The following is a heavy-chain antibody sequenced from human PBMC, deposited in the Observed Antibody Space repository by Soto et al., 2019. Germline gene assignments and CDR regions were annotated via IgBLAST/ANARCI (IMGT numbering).Heavy chain of an antibody. CDR1: GFTFSSYA. CDR2: ISGSGGST. D-gene: IGHD3-22*01. V-gene: IGHV3-23*01. Sequence: PVGSLRLSCAASGFTFSSYAMSWVRQAPGKGLEWVSAISGSGGSTYYADSVKGRFTISRDNSKNTLYLQMNSLRAEDTAVYYCAKEGTYYYDSSGYSGDAFDIWGQGTMVTVSS. J-gene: IGHJ3*02. CDR3: AKEGTYYYDSSGYSGDAFDI.